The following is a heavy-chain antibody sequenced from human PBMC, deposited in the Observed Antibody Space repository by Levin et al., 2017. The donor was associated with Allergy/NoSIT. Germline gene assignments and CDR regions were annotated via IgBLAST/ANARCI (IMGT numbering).Heavy chain of an antibody. J-gene: IGHJ2*01. V-gene: IGHV5-51*01. Sequence: PGGSLRLSCKGFGYSFSTYWIGWVRQMPGKGLDWMGTIYPGDSDTRYSPSFQGHVTISADKSISTAYLQWSSLKASDTAMYFCVRRKDSAMPNWWYFDLWGRGTLITVSS. D-gene: IGHD5-18*01. CDR1: GYSFSTYW. CDR3: VRRKDSAMPNWWYFDL. CDR2: IYPGDSDT.